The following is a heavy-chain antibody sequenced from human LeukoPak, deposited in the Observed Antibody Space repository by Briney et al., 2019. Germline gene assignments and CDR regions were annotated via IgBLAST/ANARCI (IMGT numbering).Heavy chain of an antibody. J-gene: IGHJ4*02. Sequence: ASVKVSCKASGFTFTRYDINWVRQATGQGLEWMGWMNPNSGNTGYAQKFQGRVTMTRNTSISTAYMELSSLRSEDTAVYYCARDCSSGCPGLGYWGQGTLVTVSS. V-gene: IGHV1-8*01. D-gene: IGHD6-19*01. CDR3: ARDCSSGCPGLGY. CDR1: GFTFTRYD. CDR2: MNPNSGNT.